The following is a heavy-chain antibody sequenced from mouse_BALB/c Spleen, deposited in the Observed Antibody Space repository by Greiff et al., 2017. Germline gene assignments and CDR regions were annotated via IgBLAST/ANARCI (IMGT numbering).Heavy chain of an antibody. CDR1: GFNIKDYY. J-gene: IGHJ3*01. CDR3: NARGNCFAY. Sequence: VQLQQSGAELVRPGASVKLSCTASGFNIKDYYMHWVKQRPEQGLEWIGWIDPENGDTEYAPKFQGKATMTADTSSNTAYLQLSSLTSEDTAVYYCNARGNCFAYWGQGTLVTGSA. CDR2: IDPENGDT. D-gene: IGHD1-1*02. V-gene: IGHV14-4*02.